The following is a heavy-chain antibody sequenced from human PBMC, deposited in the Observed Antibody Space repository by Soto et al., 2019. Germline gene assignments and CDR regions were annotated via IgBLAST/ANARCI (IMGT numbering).Heavy chain of an antibody. CDR1: GFTFSSYS. V-gene: IGHV3-21*01. D-gene: IGHD5-12*01. CDR2: ISSSSSYI. Sequence: GGSLRLSCAASGFTFSSYSMNWVRQAPGKGLEWVSSISSSSSYIYYADSVKGRFTISRDNAKNSLYLQMNSLRAEDTAVYYCARWAHVRDGYNKPLDYWGQGALVTVSS. J-gene: IGHJ4*02. CDR3: ARWAHVRDGYNKPLDY.